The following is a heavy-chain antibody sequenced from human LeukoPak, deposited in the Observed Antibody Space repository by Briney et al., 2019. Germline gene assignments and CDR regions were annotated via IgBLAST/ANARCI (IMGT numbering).Heavy chain of an antibody. V-gene: IGHV3-48*01. D-gene: IGHD6-19*01. CDR1: GFTFSSYS. CDR3: ARDLGSGWYDYHPYYYYGMDV. CDR2: ISSSSSTI. Sequence: PGGSQRLSCAASGFTFSSYSMNWVRQAPGKGLEWVSCISSSSSTIYYADSVKGRFTISRDNAKNSLYLQMNSLRAEDTAVYYCARDLGSGWYDYHPYYYYGMDVWGQGTTVTVSS. J-gene: IGHJ6*02.